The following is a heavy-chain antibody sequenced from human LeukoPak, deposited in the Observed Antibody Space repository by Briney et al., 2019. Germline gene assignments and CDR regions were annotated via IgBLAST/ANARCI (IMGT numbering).Heavy chain of an antibody. CDR2: ISSSSSYI. J-gene: IGHJ6*02. CDR1: GFTFSSYS. D-gene: IGHD5-18*01. CDR3: ARDGHVDTAMVTFGYYYGMDV. Sequence: GGSLRLSCAASGFTFSSYSMNRVRQAPGKGLEWVSSISSSSSYIYYADSVKGRFTISRDNAKNSLYLQMNSLRAEDTAVYYCARDGHVDTAMVTFGYYYGMDVWGQGTTVTVSS. V-gene: IGHV3-21*01.